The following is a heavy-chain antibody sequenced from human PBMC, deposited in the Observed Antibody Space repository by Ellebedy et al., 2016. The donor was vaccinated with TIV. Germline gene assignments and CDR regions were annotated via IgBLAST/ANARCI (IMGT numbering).Heavy chain of an antibody. Sequence: GSLRLSCTVSGDSISSSTSYWGWIRQPPGKGLEWIGTIYSSGSTYYNPSLKSRVTISVDTSNNQFSLKLSSVTAADTAVYCCARNLVIFTFEKWYFDLWGRGTLVTVSS. CDR1: GDSISSSTSY. CDR3: ARNLVIFTFEKWYFDL. J-gene: IGHJ2*01. V-gene: IGHV4-39*01. CDR2: IYSSGST. D-gene: IGHD3/OR15-3a*01.